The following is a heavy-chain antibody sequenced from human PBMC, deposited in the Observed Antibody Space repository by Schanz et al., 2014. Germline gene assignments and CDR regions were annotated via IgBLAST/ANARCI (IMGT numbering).Heavy chain of an antibody. CDR2: INGRGSTT. V-gene: IGHV3-23*01. CDR1: GFTFSNYA. D-gene: IGHD1-1*01. CDR3: AKEGPGNWNYFDY. J-gene: IGHJ4*02. Sequence: EVQLLESGGGLVQPGGSLRLSCAASGFTFSNYAMSWVLQAPGKGLEWVSGINGRGSTTYYAASVEGRFTISRDRSTDTLYLQMNNLRVEDTALYYCAKEGPGNWNYFDYWGQGTLITVSS.